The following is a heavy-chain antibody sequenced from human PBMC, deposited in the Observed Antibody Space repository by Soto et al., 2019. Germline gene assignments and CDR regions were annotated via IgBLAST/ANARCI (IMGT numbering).Heavy chain of an antibody. J-gene: IGHJ4*02. D-gene: IGHD6-19*01. V-gene: IGHV3-30*18. CDR2: ISSDGSNK. Sequence: QVQLVESGGGVVQPGGSLRLSCAASGFRFNFYGMYWVRQAPGKGLDWVAVISSDGSNKNYADSVKGRFTISRDNSKSTVYLQMNSLKFEDTAVYYCVKHGSPLIAVAGYFDYWGQGTQVTVSS. CDR1: GFRFNFYG. CDR3: VKHGSPLIAVAGYFDY.